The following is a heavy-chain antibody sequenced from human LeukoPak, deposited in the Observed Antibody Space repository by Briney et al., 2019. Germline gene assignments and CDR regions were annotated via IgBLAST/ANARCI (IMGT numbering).Heavy chain of an antibody. D-gene: IGHD3-22*01. CDR1: GFTFSSYW. Sequence: GGSLRLSCAASGFTFSSYWMSWVRQAPGKGLEWVANIKQDGSEKYYVDSVKGRFTISRDNAKNSLYLQMNSLRAEDTAVYYCARLRYYDSSGYQAFDYWGQGTLVTVSS. J-gene: IGHJ4*02. V-gene: IGHV3-7*01. CDR3: ARLRYYDSSGYQAFDY. CDR2: IKQDGSEK.